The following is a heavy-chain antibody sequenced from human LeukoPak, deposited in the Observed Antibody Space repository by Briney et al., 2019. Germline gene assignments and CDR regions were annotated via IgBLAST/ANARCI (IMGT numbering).Heavy chain of an antibody. V-gene: IGHV4-31*03. J-gene: IGHJ3*02. CDR1: GGSISSGGYY. CDR2: IYYSGST. CDR3: ARHCSGGSCYSDAFDI. D-gene: IGHD2-15*01. Sequence: SETLSLTCTVSGGSISSGGYYWSWIRQHPGKGLEWIGYIYYSGSTYYNPSLKSRVTISVDTSKNQFSLKLSSVTAADTAVYYCARHCSGGSCYSDAFDIWGQGTMVTVSS.